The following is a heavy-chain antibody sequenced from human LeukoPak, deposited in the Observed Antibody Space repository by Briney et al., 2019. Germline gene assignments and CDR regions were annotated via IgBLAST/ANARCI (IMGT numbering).Heavy chain of an antibody. CDR1: GFTFSRYS. CDR2: ISSSSSYI. J-gene: IGHJ4*02. CDR3: ARDPESFDY. Sequence: GGSLRLSCEASGFTFSRYSMNWVRQAPGKGLEWVASISSSSSYIYYADSVKGRFTISRDNAKNTLYLQMNSLRAEDTAVYYCARDPESFDYWGQGTLVTVSS. V-gene: IGHV3-21*01.